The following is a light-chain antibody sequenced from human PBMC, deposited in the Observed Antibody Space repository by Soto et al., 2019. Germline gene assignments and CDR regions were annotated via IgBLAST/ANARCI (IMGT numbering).Light chain of an antibody. CDR2: DAY. CDR1: QNVNKW. J-gene: IGKJ1*01. Sequence: IQMTQSPSTLSASVGDRVTITCRATQNVNKWLAGCQQKPGKLPKLIIIDAYTLQTGVPSRFCGGGSGTEFTPTISGLQPDDFATYYCQQYNSYSPWTFGPGTKVDIK. CDR3: QQYNSYSPWT. V-gene: IGKV1-5*01.